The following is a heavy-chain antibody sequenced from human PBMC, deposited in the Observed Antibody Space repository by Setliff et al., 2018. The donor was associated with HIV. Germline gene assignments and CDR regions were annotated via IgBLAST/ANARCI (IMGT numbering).Heavy chain of an antibody. CDR1: GGSITSYY. CDR3: ARQGGYNSPLMV. D-gene: IGHD3-10*01. Sequence: SETLSLTCTVSGGSITSYYWNWIRQSPGKGLEWIGYIFDSWTTKYNPSVTSRVTISVDASKNQFFLQLISVTAADTAVYYCARQGGYNSPLMVWGQGKLVTVSS. CDR2: IFDSWTT. J-gene: IGHJ4*02. V-gene: IGHV4-59*08.